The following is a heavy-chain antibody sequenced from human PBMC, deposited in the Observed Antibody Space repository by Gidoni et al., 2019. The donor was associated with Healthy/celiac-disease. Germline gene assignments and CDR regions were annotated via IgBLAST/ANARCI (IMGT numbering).Heavy chain of an antibody. D-gene: IGHD3-9*01. J-gene: IGHJ4*02. CDR2: ISGSGGST. Sequence: EVQLLESGGGLVQPGGSLRLSCAASGFPFSSYAMSGVRQAPGKGLEWVSAISGSGGSTYYAESGKGRFTISRDNSKNTLYLQMNSLRAEDTAVYYCAKADGRYYDILTGYYDYWGQGTLVTVSS. V-gene: IGHV3-23*01. CDR1: GFPFSSYA. CDR3: AKADGRYYDILTGYYDY.